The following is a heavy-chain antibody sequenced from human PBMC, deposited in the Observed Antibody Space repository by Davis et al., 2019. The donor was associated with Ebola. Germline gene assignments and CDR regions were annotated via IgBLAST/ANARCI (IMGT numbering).Heavy chain of an antibody. D-gene: IGHD2-2*01. CDR1: GYSSTNYW. V-gene: IGHV5-51*01. J-gene: IGHJ5*02. CDR2: IYPGDSDT. Sequence: GESLKISCKGSGYSSTNYWIGWVRQMPGRGLEWMGIIYPGDSDTIYSPSFQGQVTISADKSISTAYVQWSSLKASDTAMYYCARQGYCNSTSCNNWFDPWGRGTLVTVSS. CDR3: ARQGYCNSTSCNNWFDP.